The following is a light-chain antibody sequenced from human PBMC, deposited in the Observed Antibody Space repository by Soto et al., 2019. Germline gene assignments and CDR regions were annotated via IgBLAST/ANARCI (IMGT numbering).Light chain of an antibody. CDR1: QSISSY. J-gene: IGKJ2*01. V-gene: IGKV1-39*01. CDR2: TAS. CDR3: QQSYSTPFT. Sequence: DIQMTQSPSSLSASVGDRVTISCRASQSISSYLNWYQQKPGKAPNLLIYTASTLQSGVPSRFSGDGSGTDFTLTITSLQAEDFATYYCQQSYSTPFTFGQGTQLEIK.